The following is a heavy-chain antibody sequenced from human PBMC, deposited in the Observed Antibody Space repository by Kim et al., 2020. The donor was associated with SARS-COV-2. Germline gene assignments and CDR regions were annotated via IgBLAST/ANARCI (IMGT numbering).Heavy chain of an antibody. Sequence: SVKVSCKASGGTFSSYAISWVRQAPGQGLEWMGGIIPIFGTANYAQKFQGRVTITADESTSTAYMELSSLRSEDTAVYYCARVYDSSGYSDYWGQGTLVTVSS. D-gene: IGHD3-22*01. V-gene: IGHV1-69*13. CDR2: IIPIFGTA. CDR3: ARVYDSSGYSDY. CDR1: GGTFSSYA. J-gene: IGHJ4*02.